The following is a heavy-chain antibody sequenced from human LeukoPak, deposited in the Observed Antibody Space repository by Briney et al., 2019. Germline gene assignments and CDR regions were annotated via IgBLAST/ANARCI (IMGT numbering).Heavy chain of an antibody. D-gene: IGHD3-22*01. Sequence: GGSLRLSCAASGFTVSTSHMMWIRQAPGKGLEWVSVIYRGETTHYADSVKGRFTISRDNSKNTLYLQMNGLRVDDTAVYYCARDIGPLVNWGQGTLVTVSS. J-gene: IGHJ4*02. CDR2: IYRGETT. CDR3: ARDIGPLVN. V-gene: IGHV3-66*01. CDR1: GFTVSTSH.